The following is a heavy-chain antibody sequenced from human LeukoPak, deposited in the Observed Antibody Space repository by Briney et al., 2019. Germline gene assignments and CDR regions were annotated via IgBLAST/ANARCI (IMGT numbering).Heavy chain of an antibody. CDR1: GYTFTGYY. CDR2: IIPILGIA. D-gene: IGHD1-26*01. Sequence: GASVKVSCKASGYTFTGYYMHWVRQAPGQGLEWMGRIIPILGIANYAQKFQGRVTMTRDTSTSTVYMELSSLRSEDTAVYYCARDSTPTYYSGTYYFEYWGQGTLVTVSS. J-gene: IGHJ4*02. V-gene: IGHV1-46*01. CDR3: ARDSTPTYYSGTYYFEY.